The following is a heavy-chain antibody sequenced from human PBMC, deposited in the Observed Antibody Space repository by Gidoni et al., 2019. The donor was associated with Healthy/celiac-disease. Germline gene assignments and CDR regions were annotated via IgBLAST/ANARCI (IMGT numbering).Heavy chain of an antibody. CDR2: IYYSGST. V-gene: IGHV4-39*01. J-gene: IGHJ4*02. CDR3: ARQADMVRGSPPGD. CDR1: SGSISSSSYY. D-gene: IGHD3-10*01. Sequence: QLQLQESGPGLVTPSETLSLTCTVSSGSISSSSYYWGWIRQPPGKGLEWIGSIYYSGSTYYNPSLNSRVTISVDTSKNQFSLKLSSVTAADTAVYYCARQADMVRGSPPGDWGQGTLVTVSA.